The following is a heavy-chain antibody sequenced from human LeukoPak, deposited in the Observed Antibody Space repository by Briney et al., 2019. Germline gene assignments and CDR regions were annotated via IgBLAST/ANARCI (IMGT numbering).Heavy chain of an antibody. J-gene: IGHJ4*02. CDR1: GFTFDDYA. D-gene: IGHD6-19*01. CDR3: ARDLAVAGF. CDR2: ISWNSGSI. V-gene: IGHV3-9*01. Sequence: PGGSLRLSCAASGFTFDDYAMHWVRHAPGKGLEWVSGISWNSGSIGYADSVKGRFTISRDNAKNSLYLQMNSLRVEDTAVYYCARDLAVAGFWGQGTLVTVSS.